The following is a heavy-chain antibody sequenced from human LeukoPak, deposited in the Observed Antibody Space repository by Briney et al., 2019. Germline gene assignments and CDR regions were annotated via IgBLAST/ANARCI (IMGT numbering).Heavy chain of an antibody. CDR3: AKSDRLFSTPFDY. CDR2: ISGSGGST. CDR1: GFTFSSYA. J-gene: IGHJ4*02. D-gene: IGHD3-9*01. V-gene: IGHV3-23*01. Sequence: PGGSLRLSCAASGFTFSSYAMSWVRQAPGKGLEWVSAISGSGGSTYYADSVKGRFAISRDNSKNTLYLQMNSLRAEDTAVYYCAKSDRLFSTPFDYWGQGTLVTVSS.